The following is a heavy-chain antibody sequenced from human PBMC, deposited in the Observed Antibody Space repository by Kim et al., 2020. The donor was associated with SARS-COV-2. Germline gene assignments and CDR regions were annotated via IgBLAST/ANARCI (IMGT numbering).Heavy chain of an antibody. CDR3: GGGHYYDFWSGYPRDYYYGMDV. Sequence: GGSLRLSCAASGFTFSSYEMNWVRQAPGKGLEWVSYISSSGSTIYYADSVKGRFTISRDNAKNSLYLQMNSLRAEDTAVYYCGGGHYYDFWSGYPRDYYYGMDVWGQGTTVTVSS. CDR1: GFTFSSYE. D-gene: IGHD3-3*01. J-gene: IGHJ6*02. CDR2: ISSSGSTI. V-gene: IGHV3-48*03.